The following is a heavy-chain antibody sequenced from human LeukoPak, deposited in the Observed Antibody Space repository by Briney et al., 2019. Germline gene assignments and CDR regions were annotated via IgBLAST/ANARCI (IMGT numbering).Heavy chain of an antibody. D-gene: IGHD6-13*01. CDR1: GYTFTSYG. J-gene: IGHJ4*02. CDR2: ISPYNGNT. Sequence: GASVKVSFKSSGYTFTSYGISWVRQAPGQGLEWMGWISPYNGNTNYAQKLQGRVTMIADTSTSTAYMDLRSLSSDDTAVYYCAIDSSSSWYAYWGQGTLVTVSS. CDR3: AIDSSSSWYAY. V-gene: IGHV1-18*01.